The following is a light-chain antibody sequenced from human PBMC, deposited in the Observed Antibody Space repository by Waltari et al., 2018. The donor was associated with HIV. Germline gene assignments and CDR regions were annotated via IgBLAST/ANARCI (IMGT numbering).Light chain of an antibody. V-gene: IGLV2-14*01. CDR2: AVS. J-gene: IGLJ3*02. CDR1: SRDVGGYNY. CDR3: SSYTSSSTWV. Sequence: QSALTQPASVSGSPGQSITISCTGTSRDVGGYNYVSGYQQHPGKAPRLMIYAVSNRPSGVSTRFSGSKSGNTASLTISGLQAEDEADYYCSSYTSSSTWVFGGGTKLTVL.